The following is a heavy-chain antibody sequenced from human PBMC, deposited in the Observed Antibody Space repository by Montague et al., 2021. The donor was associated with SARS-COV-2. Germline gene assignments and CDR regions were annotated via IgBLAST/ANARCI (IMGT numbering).Heavy chain of an antibody. J-gene: IGHJ4*02. V-gene: IGHV4-39*02. D-gene: IGHD3-9*01. CDR1: GASIGRYTYY. CDR2: IYYSRTT. Sequence: SETLSLTCTVSGASIGRYTYYWVWIPQPPGQDLEWIGTIYYSRTTHYNPSLRSRVTISLDTYKNHVSLRLTSVTAADTAFYDCGSDTTAYFRFDYWGRGTLVSVSS. CDR3: GSDTTAYFRFDY.